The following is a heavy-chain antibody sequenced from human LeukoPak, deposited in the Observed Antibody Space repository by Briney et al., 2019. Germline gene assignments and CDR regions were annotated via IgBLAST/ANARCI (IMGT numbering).Heavy chain of an antibody. Sequence: GGSLRLSCAASGFTFDDYAMHWVRQAPGKGLEWVSGISWNSGIIGYADSVKGRFTISRDNSKNTLYLQMNSLRAEDTAVYYCAKDRFLYSSSSGTDYWGQGTLVTVSS. D-gene: IGHD6-6*01. CDR3: AKDRFLYSSSSGTDY. CDR2: ISWNSGII. CDR1: GFTFDDYA. J-gene: IGHJ4*02. V-gene: IGHV3-9*01.